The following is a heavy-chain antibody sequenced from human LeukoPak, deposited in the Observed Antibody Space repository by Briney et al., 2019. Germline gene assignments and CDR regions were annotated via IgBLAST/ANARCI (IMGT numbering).Heavy chain of an antibody. Sequence: GGSLRLCCAAAGFTCRSYTMSWVRDAAGGVLGWVSVISGSGGSKYEADSEGGRFTISRDNSKNTLYLQMNSLRAEDTAVYYCAKDLQFAVTGTTDPRGQGTLVTVSS. D-gene: IGHD1-20*01. V-gene: IGHV3-23*01. J-gene: IGHJ5*02. CDR1: GFTCRSYT. CDR2: ISGSGGSK. CDR3: AKDLQFAVTGTTDP.